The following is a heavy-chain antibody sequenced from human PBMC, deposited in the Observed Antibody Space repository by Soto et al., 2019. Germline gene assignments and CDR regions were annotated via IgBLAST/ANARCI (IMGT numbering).Heavy chain of an antibody. J-gene: IGHJ4*02. Sequence: QVQLVQSGAEEKKPGASVKVSCKASGYTFTSYAMHWGRQAPGQRLEGMGWINAGNGNTKYSQKFQGRVTITRDTSASTAYMELSSLRSEDTAVYYCARSIVVVTALDYWGQGTLVTVSS. CDR2: INAGNGNT. CDR3: ARSIVVVTALDY. D-gene: IGHD2-21*02. V-gene: IGHV1-3*05. CDR1: GYTFTSYA.